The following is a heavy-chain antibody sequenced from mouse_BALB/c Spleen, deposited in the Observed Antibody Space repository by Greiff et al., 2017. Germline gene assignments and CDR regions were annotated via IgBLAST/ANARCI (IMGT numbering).Heavy chain of an antibody. CDR3: ARGYGSSYEGFAY. Sequence: VQLQQSGAELVRPGALVKLSCKASGFNIKDYYMHWVKQRPEQGLEWIGWIDPENGNTIYDPKFQGKASITADTSSNTAYLQLSSLTSEDTAVYYCARGYGSSYEGFAYWGQGTLVTVSA. D-gene: IGHD1-1*01. CDR2: IDPENGNT. V-gene: IGHV14-1*02. J-gene: IGHJ3*01. CDR1: GFNIKDYY.